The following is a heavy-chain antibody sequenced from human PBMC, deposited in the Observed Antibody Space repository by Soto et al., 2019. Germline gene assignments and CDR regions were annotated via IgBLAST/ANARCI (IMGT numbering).Heavy chain of an antibody. J-gene: IGHJ5*02. CDR3: ARTSTRGYQNYDLDP. V-gene: IGHV1-2*07. Sequence: ASVKVSCKASGYIFTTFLIHWLRQAPGRGPEWMGFFDPKRGGIRYADVFEGRVTMTGDPSISTAYMQLSRLESDDTAIYYCARTSTRGYQNYDLDPWGQGTQVTVSS. CDR2: FDPKRGGI. CDR1: GYIFTTFL. D-gene: IGHD5-12*01.